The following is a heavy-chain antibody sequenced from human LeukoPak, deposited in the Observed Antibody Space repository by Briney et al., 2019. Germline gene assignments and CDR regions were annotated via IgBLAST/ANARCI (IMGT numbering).Heavy chain of an antibody. V-gene: IGHV4-59*01. Sequence: PSETLSLTCTVSGGSISSFYWSWIRQPPGKGLEWIGYIYYSGNTNYNPFLKNRVTISVDTSKNQFSLKLSSVTAADTAVYYCARGYSGSYGRFDYWGQGTLATVSS. CDR2: IYYSGNT. CDR3: ARGYSGSYGRFDY. J-gene: IGHJ4*02. CDR1: GGSISSFY. D-gene: IGHD1-26*01.